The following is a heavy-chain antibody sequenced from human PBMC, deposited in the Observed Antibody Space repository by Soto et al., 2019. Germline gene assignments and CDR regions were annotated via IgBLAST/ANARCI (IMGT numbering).Heavy chain of an antibody. Sequence: SGPTLVNPTQTLTLTCTFSGFSLSTSGVGVDWIRQPPGKALEWLALIYWDDDKRYSPSLKSRLTITKDTSKNHVVLTMTNLEPVDTATYYCAHSRWYSSGWYEANHDAFDIWGQGTMVTVSS. J-gene: IGHJ3*02. CDR2: IYWDDDK. CDR1: GFSLSTSGVG. CDR3: AHSRWYSSGWYEANHDAFDI. D-gene: IGHD6-19*01. V-gene: IGHV2-5*02.